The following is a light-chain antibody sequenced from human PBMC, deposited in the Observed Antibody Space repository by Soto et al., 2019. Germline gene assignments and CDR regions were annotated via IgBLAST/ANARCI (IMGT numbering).Light chain of an antibody. CDR3: QQYGSSPYT. CDR1: QCVSSNY. J-gene: IGKJ2*01. CDR2: GAS. Sequence: DIVLPQSPGTLSLSPGERAPLSCRASQCVSSNYLAWYQQKRGQAPRLLIYGASSRATDIPDRFSGSGSGTDVTLTISRLEPADFAGYYCQQYGSSPYTVGQGTKLEIK. V-gene: IGKV3-20*01.